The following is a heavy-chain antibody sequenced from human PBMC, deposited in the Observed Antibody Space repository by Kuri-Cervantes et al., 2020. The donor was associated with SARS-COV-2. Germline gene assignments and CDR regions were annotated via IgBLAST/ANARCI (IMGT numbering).Heavy chain of an antibody. CDR1: GFTFSSYS. D-gene: IGHD3-3*01. CDR3: ARVGITIFGVGPPMGY. Sequence: GESLKISCAASGFTFSSYSMNWVRQAPGKGLEWVSSISSSSSYIYYADSVKGRFTISRDNAKNSLYLQMNSLRAEDTAVYYCARVGITIFGVGPPMGYWGQGTLVTVSS. CDR2: ISSSSSYI. V-gene: IGHV3-21*04. J-gene: IGHJ4*02.